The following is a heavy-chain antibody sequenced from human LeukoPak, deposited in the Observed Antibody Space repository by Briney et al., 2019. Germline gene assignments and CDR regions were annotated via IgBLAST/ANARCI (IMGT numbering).Heavy chain of an antibody. CDR3: VRGRDNYNLDY. V-gene: IGHV4-39*01. CDR1: GGSISSNNYY. Sequence: PSETLSLTCSVSGGSISSNNYYWGWIRQPPGKGLEWIGSIYYTGSTYNNPSLKTRVTISADASKNQFSLKLNSVTAADTAVYYCVRGRDNYNLDYWGQGTLVTVSS. J-gene: IGHJ4*02. D-gene: IGHD5-24*01. CDR2: IYYTGST.